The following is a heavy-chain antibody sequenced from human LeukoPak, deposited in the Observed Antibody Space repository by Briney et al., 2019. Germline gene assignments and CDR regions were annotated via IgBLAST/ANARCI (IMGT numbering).Heavy chain of an antibody. CDR3: ARRAGAYSHPYDY. Sequence: GGSLRLSCAASGFTFSSYWMSWVRQAPGKGLEWVANIKQDGSDKYYVDSVKGRFTISRDNSKNTLYLQMNSLRAEDTAVYYCARRAGAYSHPYDYWGQGTLVTVSS. D-gene: IGHD4/OR15-4a*01. J-gene: IGHJ4*02. CDR2: IKQDGSDK. CDR1: GFTFSSYW. V-gene: IGHV3-7*03.